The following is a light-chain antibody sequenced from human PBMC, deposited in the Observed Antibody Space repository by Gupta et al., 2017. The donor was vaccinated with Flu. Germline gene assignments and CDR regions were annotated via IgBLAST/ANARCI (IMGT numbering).Light chain of an antibody. CDR1: SIVSAT. V-gene: IGLV1-44*01. CDR2: ANN. J-gene: IGLJ2*01. Sequence: SIVSATVDWYQQVPGLAPRLLIFANNQRPAGVPGRFSGSKSGTSASLTISGLQPEDEGDYYCATWIDALGGPVFGGGTKLVVL. CDR3: ATWIDALGGPV.